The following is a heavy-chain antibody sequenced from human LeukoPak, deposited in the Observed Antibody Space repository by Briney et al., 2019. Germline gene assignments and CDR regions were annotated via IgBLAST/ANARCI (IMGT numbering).Heavy chain of an antibody. CDR3: ARVGYSYGTSFDY. J-gene: IGHJ4*02. Sequence: GGSLRHSCAASGFTFSSYEMNWVRQAPGKGLEWVSYIVGSGSTINYADSVKGRFTISRDNAKNSLFLQMNSLRAEDTAIYYCARVGYSYGTSFDYWGQGTLVTVSS. CDR2: IVGSGSTI. V-gene: IGHV3-48*03. D-gene: IGHD5-18*01. CDR1: GFTFSSYE.